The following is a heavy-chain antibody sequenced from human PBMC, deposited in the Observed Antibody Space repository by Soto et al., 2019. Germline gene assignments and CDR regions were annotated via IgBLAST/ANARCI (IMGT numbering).Heavy chain of an antibody. D-gene: IGHD2-21*02. V-gene: IGHV4-31*03. CDR2: IYYSVST. CDR1: GGSISSGGYY. CDR3: ASLAGGDMNFDY. Sequence: TLSLTCTVSGGSISSGGYYWSWIRQHPGKGLEWIGYIYYSVSTYYNPSLKSRVTISVVTSKNQFSLKLSSVTAADTAVYYCASLAGGDMNFDYWGQGTLVTVSS. J-gene: IGHJ4*02.